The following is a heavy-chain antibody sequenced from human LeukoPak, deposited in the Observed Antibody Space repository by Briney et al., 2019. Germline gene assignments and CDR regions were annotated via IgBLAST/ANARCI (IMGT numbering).Heavy chain of an antibody. Sequence: PGGSLRLSCAASGFTFSSYEMNWVRQAPGKGLEWVSYISSSGSTIYYADSVKGRFTISRDNAKNSLYLQMNGLRAEDTAVYYCARLADYVWGSLDYWGQGTLVTVSS. CDR2: ISSSGSTI. CDR3: ARLADYVWGSLDY. V-gene: IGHV3-48*03. CDR1: GFTFSSYE. D-gene: IGHD3-16*01. J-gene: IGHJ4*02.